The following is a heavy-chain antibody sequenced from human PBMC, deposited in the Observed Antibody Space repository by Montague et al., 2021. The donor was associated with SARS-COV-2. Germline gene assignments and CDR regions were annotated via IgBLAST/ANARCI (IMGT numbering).Heavy chain of an antibody. CDR1: GGSFSGYY. V-gene: IGHV4-34*01. CDR3: ARVKRGYYYGLGVSAHFDY. CDR2: INHSGST. J-gene: IGHJ4*02. Sequence: SETLSLTCAVYGGSFSGYYWSWIRQPPGKALEWIGEINHSGSTKYNPSLKSRVTISVDTSKNQFSLKLSSVTAADTAVYYCARVKRGYYYGLGVSAHFDYWGQGTPVTVSS. D-gene: IGHD3-10*01.